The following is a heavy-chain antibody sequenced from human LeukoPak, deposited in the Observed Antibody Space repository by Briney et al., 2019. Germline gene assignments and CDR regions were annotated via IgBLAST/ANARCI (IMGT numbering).Heavy chain of an antibody. CDR2: INPNSGGT. Sequence: ASVKVSCKASGYTFTGYYMHWVRQTPGQGLEWMGWINPNSGGTNYAQKFQGRVTMTRDTSISAAYMDLRRLISDDTAVYYCARFDQVSETAGGYWGQGTLVTVSS. CDR3: ARFDQVSETAGGY. CDR1: GYTFTGYY. V-gene: IGHV1-2*02. J-gene: IGHJ4*02. D-gene: IGHD5/OR15-5a*01.